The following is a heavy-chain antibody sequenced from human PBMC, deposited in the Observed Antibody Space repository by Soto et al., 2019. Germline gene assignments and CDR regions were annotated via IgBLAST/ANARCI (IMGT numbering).Heavy chain of an antibody. V-gene: IGHV4-31*03. CDR3: ARGRITTLYFDY. D-gene: IGHD3-16*01. J-gene: IGHJ4*02. Sequence: SETLSLTCTVSGGSISSGGYYWSWIRQHPGKGLEWIGYIYYSGSTYYNPSLKSRVTISVDTSKNQFSLKLSSVTAADTAVYCCARGRITTLYFDYRGQGTLVTVSS. CDR2: IYYSGST. CDR1: GGSISSGGYY.